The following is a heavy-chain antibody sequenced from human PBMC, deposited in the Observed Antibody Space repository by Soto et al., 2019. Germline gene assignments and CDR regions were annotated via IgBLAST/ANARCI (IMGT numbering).Heavy chain of an antibody. D-gene: IGHD2-2*01. CDR2: IWYDGSND. CDR1: GFTFSSYG. CDR3: TRGYCSSYSCYGAAMDV. J-gene: IGHJ6*02. Sequence: VQLVESGGGVVQPGRSLRLSCAASGFTFSSYGMHWVRQAPGKGLEWVAVIWYDGSNDDYVDSVKGRFTISRDNSNNMLHLEMNRLRAEDTAIYYCTRGYCSSYSCYGAAMDVWGQGTTITVAS. V-gene: IGHV3-33*01.